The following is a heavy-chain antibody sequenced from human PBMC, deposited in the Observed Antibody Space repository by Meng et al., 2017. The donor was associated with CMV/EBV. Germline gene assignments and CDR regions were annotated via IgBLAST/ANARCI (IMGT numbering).Heavy chain of an antibody. Sequence: GESLKISCAASGFTFSNAWMSWVRQAPGKGLEWVGRIKSKTDGGTTDYAAPVKGRFTISRDDSKNTLYLQMNSLKTEDTAVYYCTTGVGYCSSTSCWPVGYWGQGTLVTVS. CDR1: GFTFSNAW. CDR2: IKSKTDGGTT. D-gene: IGHD2-2*01. J-gene: IGHJ4*02. CDR3: TTGVGYCSSTSCWPVGY. V-gene: IGHV3-15*01.